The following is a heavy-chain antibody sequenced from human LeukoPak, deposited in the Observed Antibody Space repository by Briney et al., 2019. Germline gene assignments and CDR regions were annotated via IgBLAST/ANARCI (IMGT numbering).Heavy chain of an antibody. D-gene: IGHD3-10*01. V-gene: IGHV3-23*01. CDR3: ARDGHPLYYYGSGPYYYYYYMDV. Sequence: PGGSLRLSCAASGFTFSSYEMNWVRQAPGKGLEWVSAISGSGGSTYYADSVKGRFTISRDNAKNSLYLQMNSLRAEDTAVYYCARDGHPLYYYGSGPYYYYYYMDVWGKGTTVTVSS. J-gene: IGHJ6*03. CDR1: GFTFSSYE. CDR2: ISGSGGST.